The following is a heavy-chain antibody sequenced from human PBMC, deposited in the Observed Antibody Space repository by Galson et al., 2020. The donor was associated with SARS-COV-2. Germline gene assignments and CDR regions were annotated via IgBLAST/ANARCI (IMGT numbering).Heavy chain of an antibody. CDR2: ISSSAITI. J-gene: IGHJ3*02. D-gene: IGHD3-10*01. CDR1: GFTFSSYE. V-gene: IGHV3-48*03. Sequence: GESLKISCAASGFTFSSYERNWVRQAPGRGLEWVSFISSSAITIEYADSVNGRFTISRDNAKKSLYLQMNSLRAEDTAIYYCARGMLAWFGEQHDAFDIWGQGTMVTVSS. CDR3: ARGMLAWFGEQHDAFDI.